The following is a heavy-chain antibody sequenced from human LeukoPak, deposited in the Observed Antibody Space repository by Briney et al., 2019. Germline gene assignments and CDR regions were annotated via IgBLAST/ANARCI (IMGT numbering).Heavy chain of an antibody. CDR3: AKEQGYSSGWENDY. CDR2: MSYDGSNK. CDR1: GFTFSSYA. J-gene: IGHJ4*02. V-gene: IGHV3-30-3*01. Sequence: GGSLRLSCAASGFTFSSYAMHWVRQAPGKGLEWVAVMSYDGSNKYYADSVKGRFTISRDNSKNTLYLQMNSLRAEDTAVYYCAKEQGYSSGWENDYWGQGTLVTVSS. D-gene: IGHD6-19*01.